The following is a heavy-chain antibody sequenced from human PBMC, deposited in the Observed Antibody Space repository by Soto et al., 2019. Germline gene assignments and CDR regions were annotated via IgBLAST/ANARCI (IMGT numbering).Heavy chain of an antibody. CDR3: TTDQQYYDILTGYSKLSWFDP. D-gene: IGHD3-9*01. J-gene: IGHJ5*02. CDR1: GFTFSNAW. CDR2: IKSKTDGGTT. Sequence: EVQLVESGGGLVKPGGSLRLSCAASGFTFSNAWMSWVRQAPGKGLEWVGRIKSKTDGGTTDYAAPVKGRFTISRDDSKNTLYLQMISLKTEDTAVFYCTTDQQYYDILTGYSKLSWFDPWGQCTLVTGPS. V-gene: IGHV3-15*01.